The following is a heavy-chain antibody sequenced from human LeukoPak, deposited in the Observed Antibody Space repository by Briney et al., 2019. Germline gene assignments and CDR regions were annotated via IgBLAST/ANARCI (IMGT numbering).Heavy chain of an antibody. J-gene: IGHJ4*02. V-gene: IGHV4-39*07. Sequence: SETLSLTCTVSSGSISSSTYYWGWIRQPPGKGLEWIGTIYYTGSTYYNPSLKSRVTMSVDTSKNQFSLKLSSVTAADTAVYYCARETHCSSTSCYGFLDAFDYWGQGTLVTVSS. CDR2: IYYTGST. D-gene: IGHD2-2*01. CDR3: ARETHCSSTSCYGFLDAFDY. CDR1: SGSISSSTYY.